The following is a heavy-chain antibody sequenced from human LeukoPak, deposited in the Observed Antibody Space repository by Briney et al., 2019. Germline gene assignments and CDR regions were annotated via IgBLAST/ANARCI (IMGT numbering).Heavy chain of an antibody. CDR2: IRSKTDGGSI. V-gene: IGHV3-15*01. Sequence: NSGGSLRLSCAASGFAFNTYAMSWVRQAPGKGLEWVGRIRSKTDGGSIEYGAPVKGRFTISRDDSKNTLDLQMNSLTTEDTAVYYCTTGRVLWGQGTLVTVSS. CDR3: TTGRVL. CDR1: GFAFNTYA. J-gene: IGHJ4*02.